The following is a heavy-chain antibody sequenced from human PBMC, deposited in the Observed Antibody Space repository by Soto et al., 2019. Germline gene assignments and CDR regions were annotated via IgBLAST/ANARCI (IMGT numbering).Heavy chain of an antibody. V-gene: IGHV3-23*01. CDR2: ISGSGENT. CDR3: AKGSIAVAGYHHCFDY. D-gene: IGHD6-19*01. J-gene: IGHJ4*02. Sequence: EVQLLESGGGLVQPGGSLRLSCAASGFTFSSYAMSWVRQAPGKGLDWVSVISGSGENTYYADSVKGRFTISRDNSKNTLYLQMNGLRAEDTAVYYCAKGSIAVAGYHHCFDYWGQGTLVTVSS. CDR1: GFTFSSYA.